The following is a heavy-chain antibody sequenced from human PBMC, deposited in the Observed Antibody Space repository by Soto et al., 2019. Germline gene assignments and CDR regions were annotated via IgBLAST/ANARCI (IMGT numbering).Heavy chain of an antibody. CDR1: GGTFSSYS. CDR2: LIPIFGTA. D-gene: IGHD1-26*01. CDR3: ARDGGRRSGGIDY. V-gene: IGHV1-69*01. Sequence: QVQLVQSGAEVKKPGSSVKVSCKASGGTFSSYSINWVRQAPGQGLEWMGELIPIFGTANYAQKFQGRVTITADESTSTAYMEVSSLRSEDTAVYYCARDGGRRSGGIDYWGQGTLVTVSS. J-gene: IGHJ4*02.